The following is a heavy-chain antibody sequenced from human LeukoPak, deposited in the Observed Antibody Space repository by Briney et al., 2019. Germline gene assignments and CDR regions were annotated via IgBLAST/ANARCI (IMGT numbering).Heavy chain of an antibody. Sequence: PGGSLRLSCAASGFTFSSYAMSWVRQAPGKGLEWVSAISGSGGSTYYADSVKGRFTISRDNSKNTLYLQMNSLRAEDTAVYYCAKDLKLAVAGLYCFDYWGQGTLVTVSS. J-gene: IGHJ4*02. V-gene: IGHV3-23*01. CDR3: AKDLKLAVAGLYCFDY. CDR1: GFTFSSYA. D-gene: IGHD6-19*01. CDR2: ISGSGGST.